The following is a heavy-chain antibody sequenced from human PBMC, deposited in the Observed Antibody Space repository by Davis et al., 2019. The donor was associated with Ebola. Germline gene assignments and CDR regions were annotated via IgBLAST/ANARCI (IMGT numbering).Heavy chain of an antibody. CDR2: ISSSGSTI. CDR1: GFTFSSYS. CDR3: ARDVSSSSWFDP. V-gene: IGHV3-48*04. Sequence: PGGSLRLSCAASGFTFSSYSMNWVRQAPGKGLEWVSYISSSGSTIYYADSVKGRFTISRDNAKNSLYLQMNSLRAEDTAVYYSARDVSSSSWFDPWGQGTLVTVSS. D-gene: IGHD6-6*01. J-gene: IGHJ5*02.